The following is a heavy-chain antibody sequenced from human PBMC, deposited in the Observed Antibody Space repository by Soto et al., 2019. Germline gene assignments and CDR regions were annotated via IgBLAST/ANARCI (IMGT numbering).Heavy chain of an antibody. CDR2: ISYDGSDK. J-gene: IGHJ5*01. D-gene: IGHD3-22*01. CDR1: GFTFSSYA. V-gene: IGHV3-30-3*01. CDR3: ARDYYKYYDSSGYYRCPDS. Sequence: GGSLRLSCAASGFTFSSYAMHWVRQAPGKGLEWVALISYDGSDKDYADSVKGRFTISRDNSRNTLFLQMNSLRAEHTAVYYCARDYYKYYDSSGYYRCPDSCGQGPLITLSS.